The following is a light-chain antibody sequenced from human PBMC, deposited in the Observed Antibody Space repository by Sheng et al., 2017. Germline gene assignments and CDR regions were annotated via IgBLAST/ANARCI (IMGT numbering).Light chain of an antibody. Sequence: QSALTQPPSVSGAPGQRVTISCTGSSSNIGAGYDVYWYHQLPGTAPKLLISGNNNRPSGVPDRFSGSKSGTSASLAITGLQAEDEADYYCQSYDSSLSGWVFGGGTKLTVL. J-gene: IGLJ3*02. CDR2: GNN. V-gene: IGLV1-40*01. CDR3: QSYDSSLSGWV. CDR1: SSNIGAGYD.